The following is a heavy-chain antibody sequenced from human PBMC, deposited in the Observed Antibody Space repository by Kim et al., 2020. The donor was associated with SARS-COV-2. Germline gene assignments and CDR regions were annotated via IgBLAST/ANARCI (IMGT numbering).Heavy chain of an antibody. CDR1: GFTFSSYA. CDR3: AKSSILTGSTPYGY. Sequence: GGSLRLSCAASGFTFSSYAMSWVRQAPGKGLEWVSAISGSGGSTYYADSVKGRFTISRDNSKNTLYLQMNSLRAEDTAVYYCAKSSILTGSTPYGYWGQGTLVTVSS. V-gene: IGHV3-23*01. CDR2: ISGSGGST. J-gene: IGHJ4*02. D-gene: IGHD3-9*01.